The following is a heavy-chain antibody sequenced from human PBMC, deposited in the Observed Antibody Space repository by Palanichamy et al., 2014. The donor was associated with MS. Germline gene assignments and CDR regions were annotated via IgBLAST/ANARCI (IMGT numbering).Heavy chain of an antibody. J-gene: IGHJ3*02. CDR1: GGSISSGDY. V-gene: IGHV4-30-2*01. D-gene: IGHD6-13*01. CDR3: AKAYSSNWPNAFDI. Sequence: QLQLQESGSGLVKPSQTLSLTCAVSGGSISSGDYWSWIRQPPGKGLEWIGYIYHSGRAYYNPSLKSRVTISVDRSRNQFSLNLISVTAADTAVYFCAKAYSSNWPNAFDIWGQGTMVTVSS. CDR2: IYHSGRA.